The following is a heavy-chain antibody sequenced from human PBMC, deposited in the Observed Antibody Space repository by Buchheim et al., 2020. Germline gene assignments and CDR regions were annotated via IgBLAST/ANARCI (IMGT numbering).Heavy chain of an antibody. CDR1: GFIFSNAW. CDR3: VTGWYLDY. Sequence: EVQLVESGGGLVKPGGSLRLSCAGSGFIFSNAWMNWVRQAPGKGLEWVGQIKSKSNGGTIDSATPVKGCFTISRDDSRSTAYLQMNSLKAEDTGVYYCVTGWYLDYWGQGTL. D-gene: IGHD2-15*01. CDR2: IKSKSNGGTI. V-gene: IGHV3-15*01. J-gene: IGHJ4*02.